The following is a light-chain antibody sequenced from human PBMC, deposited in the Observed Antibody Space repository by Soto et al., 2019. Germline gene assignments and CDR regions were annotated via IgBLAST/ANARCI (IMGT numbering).Light chain of an antibody. CDR3: QQYGRSPNT. V-gene: IGKV3-20*01. Sequence: EVVLTQSPGTLSLSPGERATLSCRASQSVSTTYLAWYQQKPGQSPRLLIYSTSSRGTGIPDRFSGSGSGTDFTLTISRLEPEDFAVYYCQQYGRSPNTFGQGTKLEI. CDR1: QSVSTTY. J-gene: IGKJ2*01. CDR2: STS.